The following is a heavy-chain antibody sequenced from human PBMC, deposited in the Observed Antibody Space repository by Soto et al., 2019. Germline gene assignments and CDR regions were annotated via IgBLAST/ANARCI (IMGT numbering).Heavy chain of an antibody. J-gene: IGHJ4*02. CDR1: GYTFIGYY. CDR2: INPNSGGA. V-gene: IGHV1-2*04. Sequence: QVQLVQSGAEVKKPGASVKVSCKASGYTFIGYYIHWVRQAPGQGLEWMGWINPNSGGAKYSQKFQAWVTMTSDTSINTAYMELSRLKSDDTAVYYCARSGGGYDLGDYWGQGTLVTVSS. D-gene: IGHD5-12*01. CDR3: ARSGGGYDLGDY.